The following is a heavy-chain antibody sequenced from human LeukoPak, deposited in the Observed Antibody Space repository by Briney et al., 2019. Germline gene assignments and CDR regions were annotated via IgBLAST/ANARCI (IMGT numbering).Heavy chain of an antibody. CDR2: ISSSGST. CDR1: GDSISSGDYY. Sequence: SQTLSLTCTVSGDSISSGDYYWSWIRQPAGKGLEWIGRISSSGSTNYNPSLKSRVTISVDTSKNQFSLKLSSVTAADTAVYFCARGPHSYDSSGAFDIWGQGTMVTVSS. CDR3: ARGPHSYDSSGAFDI. V-gene: IGHV4-61*02. D-gene: IGHD3-22*01. J-gene: IGHJ3*02.